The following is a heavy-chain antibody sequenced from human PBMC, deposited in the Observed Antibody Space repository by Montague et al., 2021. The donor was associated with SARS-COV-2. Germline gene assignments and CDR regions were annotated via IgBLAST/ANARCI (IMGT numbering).Heavy chain of an antibody. D-gene: IGHD6-19*01. J-gene: IGHJ4*02. Sequence: SLRLSCAASGFTFNNYAMSWVRQAPGKGLEWVSTIFSGGTTTYYADSVKGRFTVSRDGSMNTLSLQMNSLRTEDSAIYYCAKLRAGSSCLGGCYFDSWGQGTLVTVSS. CDR1: GFTFNNYA. CDR2: IFSGGTTT. V-gene: IGHV3-23*03. CDR3: AKLRAGSSCLGGCYFDS.